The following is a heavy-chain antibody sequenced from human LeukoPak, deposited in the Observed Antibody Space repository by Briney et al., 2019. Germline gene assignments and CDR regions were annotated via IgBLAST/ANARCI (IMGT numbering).Heavy chain of an antibody. Sequence: ASVKVSCKASGYTFTNYYMHWVRQAPGQGLEWMGIINPSSGSTSYAQKFQGRVTMTRDTSTSTVYMELSSLRSEDTAVYYRARDLNGDYAFDYWGQGSLVTVSS. CDR1: GYTFTNYY. D-gene: IGHD4-17*01. CDR2: INPSSGST. V-gene: IGHV1-46*01. CDR3: ARDLNGDYAFDY. J-gene: IGHJ4*02.